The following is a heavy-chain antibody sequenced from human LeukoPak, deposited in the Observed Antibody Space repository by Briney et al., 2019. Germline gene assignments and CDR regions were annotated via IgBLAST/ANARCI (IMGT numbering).Heavy chain of an antibody. D-gene: IGHD3-16*02. CDR2: IYYSGST. CDR3: ARGSGGELSRHFDY. V-gene: IGHV4-59*01. Sequence: SETLSLTCTVSGDSFRSYYWSWIRQPPGKGLEWIGYIYYSGSTNYNPSLKSRVTISVDTSKNQFSLKLNSVTAADTAVYYCARGSGGELSRHFDYWGQGTLVTVSS. CDR1: GDSFRSYY. J-gene: IGHJ4*02.